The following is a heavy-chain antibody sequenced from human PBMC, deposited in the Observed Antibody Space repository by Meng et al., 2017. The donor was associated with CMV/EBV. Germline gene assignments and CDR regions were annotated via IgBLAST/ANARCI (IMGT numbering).Heavy chain of an antibody. CDR1: GGSVSSGSYY. J-gene: IGHJ4*02. CDR2: IYYSGST. D-gene: IGHD3-22*01. V-gene: IGHV4-61*01. Sequence: SETLSLTCTVSGGSVSSGSYYWSWIRQPPGKGLEWIGYIYYSGSTNYNPSLKSRVTISVDTSKNQFSLKLSYVTAADTAVYYCATHILANYYDSSGYVYWGQGTLVTVSS. CDR3: ATHILANYYDSSGYVY.